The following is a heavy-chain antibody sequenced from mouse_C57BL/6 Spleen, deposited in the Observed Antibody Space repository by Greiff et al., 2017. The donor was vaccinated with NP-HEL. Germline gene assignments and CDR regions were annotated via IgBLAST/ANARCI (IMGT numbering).Heavy chain of an antibody. J-gene: IGHJ3*01. CDR1: GFTFSSYA. D-gene: IGHD1-1*01. CDR3: ARDRAHYYGSSYWFAY. CDR2: ISDGGSYT. V-gene: IGHV5-4*01. Sequence: DVQLVESGGGLVKPGGSLKLSCAASGFTFSSYAMSWVRQTPEKRLEWVATISDGGSYTYYPDNVKGRFTISRDNAKNNLYLQMSHLKSEDTAMYYCARDRAHYYGSSYWFAYWGQGTLVTVSA.